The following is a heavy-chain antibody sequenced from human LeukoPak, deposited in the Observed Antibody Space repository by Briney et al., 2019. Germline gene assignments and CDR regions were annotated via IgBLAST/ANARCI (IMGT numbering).Heavy chain of an antibody. V-gene: IGHV3-23*01. CDR1: EFDFSSHA. Sequence: GGSLRLSCAASEFDFSSHAMTWVRQAPGKGLEWVSAISISGSKTYYADSVKGRFTISRDNSKNTLYLQMNSLRAEDTAVYYCAKDPGQQLDFRGQGTLVTVSS. D-gene: IGHD6-13*01. CDR3: AKDPGQQLDF. J-gene: IGHJ4*02. CDR2: ISISGSKT.